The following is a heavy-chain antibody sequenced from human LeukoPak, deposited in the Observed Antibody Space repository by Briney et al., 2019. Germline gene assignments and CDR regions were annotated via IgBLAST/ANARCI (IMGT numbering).Heavy chain of an antibody. CDR2: ISGDGGST. CDR3: ARTYYYDSAGPLDAFDI. Sequence: PGGSLRLSCAASGFTFYDYAMHWVRQAPGKGLQWVALISGDGGSTYYADSVEGRFTISRDNSRNSLFLQMNSLRTEDTALYFCARTYYYDSAGPLDAFDIWGQGTMVTVSS. J-gene: IGHJ3*02. V-gene: IGHV3-43*02. D-gene: IGHD3-22*01. CDR1: GFTFYDYA.